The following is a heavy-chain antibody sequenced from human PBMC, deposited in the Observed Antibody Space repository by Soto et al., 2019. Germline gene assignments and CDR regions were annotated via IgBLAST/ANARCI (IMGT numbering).Heavy chain of an antibody. V-gene: IGHV1-46*01. Sequence: QVQLVQSGAEVKKPGASVKVSCKTSGYIFTAYSMHWVRQAPGQGLEWMGVVNPRGGSAHYAQSFEGRVTLPRDTSTTTFYMELSSLRSEDTAVYYCAREENCRGGTCYSEYFHHWGQGTLVTDSS. CDR1: GYIFTAYS. D-gene: IGHD2-15*01. CDR2: VNPRGGSA. CDR3: AREENCRGGTCYSEYFHH. J-gene: IGHJ1*01.